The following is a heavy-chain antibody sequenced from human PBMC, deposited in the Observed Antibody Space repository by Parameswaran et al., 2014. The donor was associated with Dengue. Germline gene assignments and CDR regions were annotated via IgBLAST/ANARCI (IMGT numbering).Heavy chain of an antibody. CDR2: ISYDGSNK. D-gene: IGHD3-22*01. CDR3: ARDWYYYDSSGNFNAFDI. V-gene: IGHV3-30*04. J-gene: IGHJ3*02. Sequence: VRQAPGKGLEWVAVISYDGSNKYYADSVKGRFTISRDNSKNTLYLQMNSLRAEDTAVYYCARDWYYYDSSGNFNAFDIWGQGTMVTVSS.